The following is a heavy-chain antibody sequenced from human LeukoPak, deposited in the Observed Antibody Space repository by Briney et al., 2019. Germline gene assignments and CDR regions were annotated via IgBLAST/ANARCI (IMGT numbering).Heavy chain of an antibody. CDR3: ARGRPSDY. CDR2: ISAYNGDT. J-gene: IGHJ4*02. Sequence: ASVKVSYETSGYTFSDFGMSWVRQAPGQGLEWMGWISAYNGDTNYAHNLQGRVTMTTDTSTSTAYMELRSLRSDDTAVYYCARGRPSDYWGQGTLVTVSS. V-gene: IGHV1-18*01. CDR1: GYTFSDFG.